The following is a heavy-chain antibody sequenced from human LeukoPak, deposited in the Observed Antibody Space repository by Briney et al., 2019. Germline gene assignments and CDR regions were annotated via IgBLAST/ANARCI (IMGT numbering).Heavy chain of an antibody. J-gene: IGHJ5*02. V-gene: IGHV1-46*01. CDR2: INPSGGFT. Sequence: ASVKVSCKASGYTFSTHLMHGVRQAPGQGLEWMGLINPSGGFTSYAQKFQGRVTVTRDMSKSTVYMELSNLRSEDTAVYYCARDQSGEWELLSGWWFDPWGQGTLVTVSS. CDR1: GYTFSTHL. D-gene: IGHD1-26*01. CDR3: ARDQSGEWELLSGWWFDP.